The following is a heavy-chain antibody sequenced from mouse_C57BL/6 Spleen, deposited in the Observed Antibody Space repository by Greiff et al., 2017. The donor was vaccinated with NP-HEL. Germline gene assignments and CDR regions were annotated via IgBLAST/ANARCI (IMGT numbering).Heavy chain of an antibody. D-gene: IGHD1-1*01. CDR1: GYTFTSYW. CDR3: ACWNYGISYCYAIAY. V-gene: IGHV1-55*01. J-gene: IGHJ4*01. CDR2: IYPGSGST. Sequence: QVQLQQPGAELVKPGASVKMSCKASGYTFTSYWITWVKQRPGQGLEWIGDIYPGSGSTNYNEKFKSKATLTVDTSSSTAYMQLSSLTSEDSAVYYSACWNYGISYCYAIAYWGPLPSVTFSS.